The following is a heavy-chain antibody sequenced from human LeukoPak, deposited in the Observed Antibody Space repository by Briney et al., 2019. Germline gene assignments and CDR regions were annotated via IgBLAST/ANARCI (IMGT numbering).Heavy chain of an antibody. J-gene: IGHJ3*02. CDR2: IYTSGST. D-gene: IGHD3-3*01. CDR3: ARVPRLRFLEWTKGDDAFDI. V-gene: IGHV4-61*02. Sequence: SETLSLTCTVPGGSISSGSYYWSWIPQPAGKGLEWIGRIYTSGSTNSNPYRKSRVSISVDTSKIQFSLKRSSVTAADTAVYYCARVPRLRFLEWTKGDDAFDIWGQGTMVTVSS. CDR1: GGSISSGSYY.